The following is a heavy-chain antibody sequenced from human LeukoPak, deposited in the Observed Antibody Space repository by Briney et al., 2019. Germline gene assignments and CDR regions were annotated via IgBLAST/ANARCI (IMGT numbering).Heavy chain of an antibody. CDR1: GGSISSYY. CDR2: IYTSGST. CDR3: AREWGAYYDFWSGYYYYMDV. D-gene: IGHD3-3*01. V-gene: IGHV4-4*07. Sequence: SETLSLTCTVSGGSISSYYWSWIRQPAGRGLEWIGRIYTSGSTNYNPSLKSRVTMSVDTSKNQSSLKLSSVTAADTAVYYCAREWGAYYDFWSGYYYYMDVWGKGTTVTVSS. J-gene: IGHJ6*03.